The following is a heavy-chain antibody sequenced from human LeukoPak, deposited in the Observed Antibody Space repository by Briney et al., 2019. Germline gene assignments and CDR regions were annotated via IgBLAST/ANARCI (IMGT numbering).Heavy chain of an antibody. D-gene: IGHD4-17*01. J-gene: IGHJ4*02. CDR3: AKSGDDYGDYY. V-gene: IGHV3-33*06. CDR2: IWYDGSNK. CDR1: GFTFSSYG. Sequence: PGRSLRLSCAASGFTFSSYGMHWVRQAPGKGLEWVAVIWYDGSNKYYADSVKGRFTISRDNSKNTPYLQMNSLRAEDTAVYYCAKSGDDYGDYYWGQGTLVTVSS.